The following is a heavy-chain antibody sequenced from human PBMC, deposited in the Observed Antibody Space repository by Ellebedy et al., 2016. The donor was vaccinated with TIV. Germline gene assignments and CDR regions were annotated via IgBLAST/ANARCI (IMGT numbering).Heavy chain of an antibody. Sequence: SETLSLXCTVSGGSISSYYWSWIRQPPGKGLEWIGYIYYSGSTNYNPSLKSRVTISVDTSKNQFSLKLSSVTAADTAVYYCARDFTFGGVIVIPGDYWGQGTLVTVSS. D-gene: IGHD3-16*02. V-gene: IGHV4-59*01. J-gene: IGHJ4*02. CDR3: ARDFTFGGVIVIPGDY. CDR1: GGSISSYY. CDR2: IYYSGST.